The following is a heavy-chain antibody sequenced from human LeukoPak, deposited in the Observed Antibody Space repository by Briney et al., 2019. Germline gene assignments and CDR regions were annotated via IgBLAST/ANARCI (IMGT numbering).Heavy chain of an antibody. J-gene: IGHJ4*02. CDR1: GFTFSSYD. D-gene: IGHD4-23*01. CDR2: IGTAGDT. V-gene: IGHV3-13*01. Sequence: GGSLRLSCAASGFTFSSYDMHWVRQTTGKGLEWVSAIGTAGDTYYPGSVKGRFTISRENAKNSLYLQMNSLRAGDTAVYYCARVDYGGNIDYWGQGTLVTVSS. CDR3: ARVDYGGNIDY.